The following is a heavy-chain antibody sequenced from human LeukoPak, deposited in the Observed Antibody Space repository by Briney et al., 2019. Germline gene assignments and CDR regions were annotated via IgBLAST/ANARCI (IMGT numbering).Heavy chain of an antibody. V-gene: IGHV3-23*01. CDR3: AKDRPSHMAVQDAFDI. CDR1: GFTFSSYA. CDR2: ISGSGGST. Sequence: QTGGSLRLSCAASGFTFSSYAMSWVRQAPGKGLEWVSAISGSGGSTYYADSVKGRFTISRDNSKNTLYLQMNSLRAEDTAVYYCAKDRPSHMAVQDAFDIWGQGTMVTVSS. D-gene: IGHD6-19*01. J-gene: IGHJ3*02.